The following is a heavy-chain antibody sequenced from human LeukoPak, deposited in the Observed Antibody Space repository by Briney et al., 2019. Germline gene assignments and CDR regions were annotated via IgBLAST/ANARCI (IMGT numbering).Heavy chain of an antibody. V-gene: IGHV4-61*09. J-gene: IGHJ4*02. CDR1: GGSINSGRYY. Sequence: PSQTLSLTCTVAGGSINSGRYYWSWIRQPAGRGLEWIGHISTSGRTSYSPSLKSRVTISVDTSKNQFSLKMSSVSAADTAVYYCARGLEWELLLLHWGQGTLVTVSS. CDR2: ISTSGRT. CDR3: ARGLEWELLLLH. D-gene: IGHD1-26*01.